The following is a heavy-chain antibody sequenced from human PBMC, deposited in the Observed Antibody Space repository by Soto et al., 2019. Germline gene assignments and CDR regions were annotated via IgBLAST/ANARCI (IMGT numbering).Heavy chain of an antibody. J-gene: IGHJ4*02. CDR2: INHSGST. Sequence: QVQLQQWGAGLLKPSETLSLTCAVYGGSFSGYYWCWIRQPPGKGLEWIGEINHSGSTNYNPALKRPITISVDTSKNQFSLQLSSVTAADTAVYYCAREVFTARAVDSWGQGTLVTVSS. CDR1: GGSFSGYY. V-gene: IGHV4-34*01. CDR3: AREVFTARAVDS. D-gene: IGHD2-21*02.